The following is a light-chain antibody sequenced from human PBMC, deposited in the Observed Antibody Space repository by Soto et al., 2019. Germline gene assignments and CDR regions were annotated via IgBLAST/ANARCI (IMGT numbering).Light chain of an antibody. CDR3: QHLNDYRYT. CDR2: AAS. CDR1: QAISRS. V-gene: IGKV1-9*01. Sequence: DIQLTQSPSFLSASVGDRVTITCRASQAISRSLAWYQHNPGKPPQLLSYAASTLQNGVPSSFSGSGSGTEFTLTISSLQPEEFATYYCQHLNDYRYTFGQGTKVEIK. J-gene: IGKJ2*01.